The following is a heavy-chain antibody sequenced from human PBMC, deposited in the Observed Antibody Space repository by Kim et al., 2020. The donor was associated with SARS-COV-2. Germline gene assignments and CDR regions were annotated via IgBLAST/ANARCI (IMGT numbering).Heavy chain of an antibody. Sequence: DSVKCRFTISRDNSKNTLYLQRNSLRAEDTAVYYCARDYDILTGYQPGYWGQGTLVTVSS. CDR3: ARDYDILTGYQPGY. J-gene: IGHJ4*02. D-gene: IGHD3-9*01. V-gene: IGHV3-30*07.